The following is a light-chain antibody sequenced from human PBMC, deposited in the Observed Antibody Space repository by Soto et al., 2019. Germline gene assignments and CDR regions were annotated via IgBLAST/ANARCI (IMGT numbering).Light chain of an antibody. CDR3: SSYTSSSTRV. V-gene: IGLV2-14*01. CDR2: EVS. J-gene: IGLJ1*01. Sequence: QSVLTQPSSVSGSPGQSITISCTGTSSDVGGYNYVSWYQQHPGKAPKLMIYEVSNRPSGVSNRFSGSKSGNTASLTISGLKDEDEADYYCSSYTSSSTRVFGTGTKVTV. CDR1: SSDVGGYNY.